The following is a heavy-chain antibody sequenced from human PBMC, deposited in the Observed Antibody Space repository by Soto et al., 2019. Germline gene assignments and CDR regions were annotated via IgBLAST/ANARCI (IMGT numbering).Heavy chain of an antibody. CDR1: GFTFSRYW. D-gene: IGHD4-17*01. V-gene: IGHV3-7*01. J-gene: IGHJ4*02. CDR3: ARWKWDSGDCHLDY. CDR2: IEENGSEK. Sequence: PGGSLRLSCAASGFTFSRYWMSWVRQAPGKGLEWVANIEENGSEKYYVDSVKGRFTTSRDNAKDSLYLQMSSLRVEDTAVYYCARWKWDSGDCHLDYWGQGTLVTVSS.